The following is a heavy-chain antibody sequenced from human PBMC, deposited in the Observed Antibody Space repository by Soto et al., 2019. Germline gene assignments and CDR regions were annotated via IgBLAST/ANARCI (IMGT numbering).Heavy chain of an antibody. D-gene: IGHD2-15*01. CDR2: IIPILGIA. J-gene: IGHJ4*02. CDR3: ARGGNTIDY. CDR1: GGTFSSYT. Sequence: QVQLVQSGAEVKKPGSSVKVSCKASGGTFSSYTISWVRQAPGQGLEWMGRIIPILGIANYAQKFQGRVTTXADKSTSKAYMELSSLRSEDTAVYYCARGGNTIDYWGQGTLVTVSS. V-gene: IGHV1-69*02.